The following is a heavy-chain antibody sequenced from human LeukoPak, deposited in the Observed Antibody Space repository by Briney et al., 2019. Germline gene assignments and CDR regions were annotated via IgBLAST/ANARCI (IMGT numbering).Heavy chain of an antibody. V-gene: IGHV1-2*02. CDR3: ARVHPDCSGGSCYYRFDP. Sequence: ASVKVSCKASGYTFTGDYMHWVRQAPGQGLEWMGWINPNSGGTNYAQKFQGRVTMTRDTSISTAYMELSRLRSDDTAVYYCARVHPDCSGGSCYYRFDPWGQGTLVTVSS. CDR2: INPNSGGT. CDR1: GYTFTGDY. J-gene: IGHJ5*02. D-gene: IGHD2-15*01.